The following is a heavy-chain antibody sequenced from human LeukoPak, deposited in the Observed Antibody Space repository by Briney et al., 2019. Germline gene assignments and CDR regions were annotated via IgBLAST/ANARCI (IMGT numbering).Heavy chain of an antibody. V-gene: IGHV1-24*01. J-gene: IGHJ4*02. Sequence: ASVKVSCKVSGYTLTELSMHWVRQAPGKGLEWMGGFDPEDGETIYAQKLQGRVTMTEDTSTDTAYMELSSLRSEDTAVYYCATALRLYSSGWYYFDYWGQGTLVTVSS. CDR3: ATALRLYSSGWYYFDY. D-gene: IGHD6-19*01. CDR2: FDPEDGET. CDR1: GYTLTELS.